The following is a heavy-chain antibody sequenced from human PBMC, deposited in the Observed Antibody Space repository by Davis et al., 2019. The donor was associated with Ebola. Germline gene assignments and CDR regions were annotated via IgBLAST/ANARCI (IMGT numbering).Heavy chain of an antibody. CDR1: GFTFDDYG. Sequence: PGGSLRLSCAASGFTFDDYGMSWVRQAPGKGLEWVSGINWNGGSTGYADSVKGRFTISRDNAKNSLYLQMNSLRAEDTALYYCARDPRYSSSRGGYFDLWGRGTLVTVSS. D-gene: IGHD6-13*01. J-gene: IGHJ2*01. CDR3: ARDPRYSSSRGGYFDL. V-gene: IGHV3-20*04. CDR2: INWNGGST.